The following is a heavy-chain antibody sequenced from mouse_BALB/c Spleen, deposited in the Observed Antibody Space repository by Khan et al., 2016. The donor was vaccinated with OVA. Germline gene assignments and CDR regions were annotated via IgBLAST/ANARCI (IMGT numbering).Heavy chain of an antibody. Sequence: QVHVKQSGAELAKPGASVKMSCKASGYTFINYWILWIKQRPGQGLEWIGYINPSTGYTEYNQNFKDKATLTADISSSTAYMQLSSLKSEDSAVDYCARRGLRWDFDYWGQGTTLTVSS. CDR2: INPSTGYT. CDR1: GYTFINYW. V-gene: IGHV1-7*01. J-gene: IGHJ2*01. CDR3: ARRGLRWDFDY. D-gene: IGHD1-1*01.